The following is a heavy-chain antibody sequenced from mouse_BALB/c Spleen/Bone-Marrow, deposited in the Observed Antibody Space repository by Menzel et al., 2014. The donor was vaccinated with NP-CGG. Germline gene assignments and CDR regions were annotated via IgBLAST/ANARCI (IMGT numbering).Heavy chain of an antibody. CDR3: ESPIYDGSSGAREF. J-gene: IGHJ4*01. CDR2: VNPNNGGT. D-gene: IGHD2-3*01. Sequence: VHVKQSGPDLVKPGASVKTSCKASGYSFTGYYMHWVKQSHGKSLEWIGRVNPNNGGTSYNQKFKGKAILTVDKSSSTAYMELRSLTSEASAVYYCESPIYDGSSGAREFWGQGTSVTVSS. CDR1: GYSFTGYY. V-gene: IGHV1-26*01.